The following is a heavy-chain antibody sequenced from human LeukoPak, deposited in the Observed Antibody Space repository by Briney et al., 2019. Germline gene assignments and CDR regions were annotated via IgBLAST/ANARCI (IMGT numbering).Heavy chain of an antibody. CDR2: ISYDGSNK. Sequence: GGSLRLSCAASGFTFSSYAMHWVRQAPGKGLEWVAVISYDGSNKYYADSVKGRFTISRDNSKNTLYLQMNSLRAEDTAVYYCARDVELWGAFDIWGQGTMVTGSS. V-gene: IGHV3-30*01. CDR1: GFTFSSYA. D-gene: IGHD1-7*01. CDR3: ARDVELWGAFDI. J-gene: IGHJ3*02.